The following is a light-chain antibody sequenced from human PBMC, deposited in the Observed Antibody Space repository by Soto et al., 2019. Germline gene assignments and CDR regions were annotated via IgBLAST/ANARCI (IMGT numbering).Light chain of an antibody. V-gene: IGLV2-14*01. CDR1: NSAIGAYNY. CDR2: EVT. Sequence: QSALTQPASVSGSPGQSITISCTGSNSAIGAYNYVSWYQQHPGKAPKLIIYEVTYRPSGISNRFSGSKSGNTASLTISGLQADDEADYYCSSYTGTTTLGVFGSGTKVTVL. J-gene: IGLJ1*01. CDR3: SSYTGTTTLGV.